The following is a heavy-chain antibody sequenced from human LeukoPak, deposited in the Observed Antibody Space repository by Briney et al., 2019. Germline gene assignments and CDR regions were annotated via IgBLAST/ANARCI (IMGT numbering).Heavy chain of an antibody. CDR2: IYSGGST. CDR1: GFTVSSNY. CDR3: AKWGYDSSGYDSSAFDI. J-gene: IGHJ3*02. Sequence: PGGSLRLSCAASGFTVSSNYMSWVRQAPGKGLEWVSVIYSGGSTYYADSVKGRFTISRDNSKNTLYLQMNSLRAEDTAVYYCAKWGYDSSGYDSSAFDIWGQGTMVTVSS. V-gene: IGHV3-66*01. D-gene: IGHD3-22*01.